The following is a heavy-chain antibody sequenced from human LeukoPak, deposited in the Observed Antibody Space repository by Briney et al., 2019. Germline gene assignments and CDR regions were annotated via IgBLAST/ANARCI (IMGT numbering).Heavy chain of an antibody. CDR2: IYSGGST. J-gene: IGHJ6*03. CDR3: ARDLRAVAGKYYYYYMDV. D-gene: IGHD6-19*01. CDR1: GFTLSSYE. V-gene: IGHV3-53*01. Sequence: PGGSLRLSCIVSGFTLSSYEMSWIRQAPGKGLEWVSVIYSGGSTYYADSVKGRFTISRDNSKNTLYLQMNSLRAEDTAVYYCARDLRAVAGKYYYYYMDVWGKGTTVTISS.